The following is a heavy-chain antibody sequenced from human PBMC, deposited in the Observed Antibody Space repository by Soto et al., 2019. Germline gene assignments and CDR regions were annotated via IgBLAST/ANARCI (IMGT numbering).Heavy chain of an antibody. J-gene: IGHJ3*02. CDR3: ARPWNSDYTTDAYDI. Sequence: GGSLRLSCAASGFTVSSNYMTCVRQAPGKGLEWVANIKLDGSEKYYVDSVKGRFTISRDNAKSSLYLQMNSLRAEDTAVYYCARPWNSDYTTDAYDIWGQGTMVTVSS. V-gene: IGHV3-7*01. D-gene: IGHD3-3*01. CDR2: IKLDGSEK. CDR1: GFTVSSNY.